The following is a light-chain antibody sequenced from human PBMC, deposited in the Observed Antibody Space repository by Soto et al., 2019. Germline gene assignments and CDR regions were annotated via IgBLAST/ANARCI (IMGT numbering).Light chain of an antibody. V-gene: IGKV1-9*01. CDR2: AAS. CDR3: QEYQSYSRR. J-gene: IGKJ1*01. Sequence: DIQLTQSPSFLSASVGDIVTITFRASQGISSYLACYQQKPGKAPKLLIYAASTLQSGVPSRFSGSGSGTEFTLTISSLKPDDFATYYCQEYQSYSRRFGQGTKVDIK. CDR1: QGISSY.